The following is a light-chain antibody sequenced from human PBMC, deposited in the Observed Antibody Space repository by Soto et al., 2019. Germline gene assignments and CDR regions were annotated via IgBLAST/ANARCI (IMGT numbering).Light chain of an antibody. CDR2: GAS. CDR1: QRMSSSY. V-gene: IGKV3-20*01. Sequence: PGERATLSCRTSQRMSSSYLAWYQQKPGQAPRLLIYGASSRATGIPDRFSGSGSGTDFTLTISRLEPEDFAVYYCQQYGSSPRTFGQGTKVEIK. CDR3: QQYGSSPRT. J-gene: IGKJ1*01.